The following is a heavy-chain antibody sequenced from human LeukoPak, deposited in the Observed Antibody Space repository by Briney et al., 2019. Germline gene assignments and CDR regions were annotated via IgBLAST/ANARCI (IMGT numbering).Heavy chain of an antibody. CDR3: ARRFDS. CDR1: RFSFTAYS. CDR2: IGPGGDI. V-gene: IGHV3-48*01. Sequence: GGSLRLSCAASRFSFTAYSMNWVRQAPGRGLEGISYIGPGGDIYYADSVTGRFTVSRDTAKNSLYLQMNGLRVEDTAVYYCARRFDSWGQGTLVTVSS. J-gene: IGHJ4*02.